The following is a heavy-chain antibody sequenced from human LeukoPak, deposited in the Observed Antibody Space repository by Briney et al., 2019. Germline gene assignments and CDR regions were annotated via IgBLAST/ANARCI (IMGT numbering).Heavy chain of an antibody. CDR3: ARRYYYNLGSFPFDF. D-gene: IGHD3-10*01. Sequence: SETLSLTCAVSGGPFSGYFWRWIRQSSGKGLEWIGEIHNSGTTNYNPSLNSRVTISEDTSKNQFYLNLSAVTAAGRAVYYCARRYYYNLGSFPFDFWGQGTLVTVSS. V-gene: IGHV4-34*01. CDR2: IHNSGTT. CDR1: GGPFSGYF. J-gene: IGHJ4*02.